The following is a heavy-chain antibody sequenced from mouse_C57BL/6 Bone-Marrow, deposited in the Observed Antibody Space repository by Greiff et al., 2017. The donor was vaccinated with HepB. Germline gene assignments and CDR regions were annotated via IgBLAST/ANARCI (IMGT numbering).Heavy chain of an antibody. CDR3: AGHDYPRYVDV. CDR2: IWSGGST. J-gene: IGHJ1*03. D-gene: IGHD2-4*01. V-gene: IGHV2-2*01. CDR1: GFSLTSYG. Sequence: QVQLKESGPGLVQPSQCLSITCTVSGFSLTSYGVHWVRQSPGKGLEWLGVIWSGGSTDYNAAFISRLSISKDNSKCRVFFKMNSLQADDTAIYYWAGHDYPRYVDVWGTGTTVTVSS.